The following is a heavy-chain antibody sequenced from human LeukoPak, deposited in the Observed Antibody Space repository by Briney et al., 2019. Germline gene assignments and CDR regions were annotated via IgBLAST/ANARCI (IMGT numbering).Heavy chain of an antibody. CDR3: AIGLGGYSGYVIVY. Sequence: ASVKVSCKASGYTFTGYYMHWVRQAPGQGLEWMGWISPNSGGTNYAQKFQGWVTMTRDTSISTAYMELSRLRSDDTAVYYCAIGLGGYSGYVIVYWGQGTLVTVSS. J-gene: IGHJ4*02. CDR2: ISPNSGGT. V-gene: IGHV1-2*04. D-gene: IGHD5-12*01. CDR1: GYTFTGYY.